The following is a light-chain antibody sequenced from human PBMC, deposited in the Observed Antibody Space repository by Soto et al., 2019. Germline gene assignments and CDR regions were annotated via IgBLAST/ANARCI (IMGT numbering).Light chain of an antibody. CDR2: DAS. CDR1: QSVSSY. Sequence: EIVLTQSPATLSLSPGERATLSCRASQSVSSYLAWYQQKPGQAPRLLIYDASNRATGIPAKFSGSGSGTDFTLTISRLEPEDFAVYTCRQYGRSLGFAFGGGTKVDIK. J-gene: IGKJ4*01. CDR3: RQYGRSLGFA. V-gene: IGKV3-11*01.